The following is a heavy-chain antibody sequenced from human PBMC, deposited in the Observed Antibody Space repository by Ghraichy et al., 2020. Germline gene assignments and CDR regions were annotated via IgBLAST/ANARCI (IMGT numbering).Heavy chain of an antibody. CDR1: GDSIRSGVYY. Sequence: TLSLTCTLSGDSIRSGVYYWSWIRQPPGKGLEWIGDINYSGVTHYNPSLNSRPTISVDTSKTHFSLRLTSLTAADTAVYYCARYDVSSSGGWFDPWGQGTLVTVSS. CDR2: INYSGVT. J-gene: IGHJ5*02. V-gene: IGHV4-31*03. CDR3: ARYDVSSSGGWFDP. D-gene: IGHD6-6*01.